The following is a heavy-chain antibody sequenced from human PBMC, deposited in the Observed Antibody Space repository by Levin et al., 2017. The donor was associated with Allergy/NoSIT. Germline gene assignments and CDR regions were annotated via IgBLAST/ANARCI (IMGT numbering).Heavy chain of an antibody. CDR3: ARGPIAAAGTGEYFQH. CDR1: GFTFSSYS. J-gene: IGHJ1*01. CDR2: ISSSSSTI. Sequence: SCAASGFTFSSYSMNWVRQAPGKGLEWVSYISSSSSTIYYADSVKGRFTISRDNAKNSLYLQMNSLRDEDTAVYYCARGPIAAAGTGEYFQHWGQGTLVTVSS. D-gene: IGHD6-13*01. V-gene: IGHV3-48*02.